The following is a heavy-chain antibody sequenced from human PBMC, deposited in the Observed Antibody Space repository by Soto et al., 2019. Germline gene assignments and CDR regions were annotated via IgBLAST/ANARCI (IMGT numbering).Heavy chain of an antibody. V-gene: IGHV1-3*01. CDR2: INAGNGNT. CDR1: GYTFTSYA. J-gene: IGHJ4*02. CDR3: PKDQSGRPDY. D-gene: IGHD3-3*01. Sequence: QVQLVQSGAEVKKPGASVKVSCKASGYTFTSYAIHWVRQAPGQRLEWMGWINAGNGNTKYSQKFQDRVTITRDTAATTSYMELRSLRSEDTSEYYCPKDQSGRPDYRGTETLVTVSS.